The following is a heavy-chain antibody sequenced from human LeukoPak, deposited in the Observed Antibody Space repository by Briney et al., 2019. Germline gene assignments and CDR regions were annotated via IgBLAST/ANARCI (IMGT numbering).Heavy chain of an antibody. J-gene: IGHJ4*02. V-gene: IGHV3-23*01. CDR1: GFTFSSYV. Sequence: GGSLRLSCAASGFTFSSYVTNWVRQAPGKGLQWVSAISGSGGSTYYADSVKGRFTISRDNSKNTLYLQMNSLRAEDTAVFYCAKGDSSTWYSFLRYFEYWGQGTLVTVSS. CDR2: ISGSGGST. CDR3: AKGDSSTWYSFLRYFEY. D-gene: IGHD6-13*01.